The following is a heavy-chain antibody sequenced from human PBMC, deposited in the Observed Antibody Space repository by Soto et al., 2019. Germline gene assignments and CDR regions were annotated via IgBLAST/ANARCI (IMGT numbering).Heavy chain of an antibody. CDR1: GYRFTSHY. D-gene: IGHD1-1*01. CDR2: IYPGGVNI. V-gene: IGHV1-46*01. CDR3: ARDQSWHDLLWWFAP. J-gene: IGHJ5*02. Sequence: GASVKVSCKAIGYRFTSHYMHWVRQAPGQGLEWMGTIYPGGVNIGYAQKFKGRVTMTKDTSTSTVYMELNSLTSGDTAVYYCARDQSWHDLLWWFAPWGQGTLVTVSS.